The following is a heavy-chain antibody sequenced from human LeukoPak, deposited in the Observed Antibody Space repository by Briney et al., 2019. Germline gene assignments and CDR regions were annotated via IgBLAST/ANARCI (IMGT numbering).Heavy chain of an antibody. CDR2: IYCSGST. CDR3: ARAHGYGDYYWFDP. Sequence: SETLSLTCTVSGGSISSYYWSWIRQPPGKGLEWIGYIYCSGSTNYNPSLKSRVTISVDTSKNQFSLKLSSVTAADSAVYYCARAHGYGDYYWFDPWGQGTLVTVSS. D-gene: IGHD4-17*01. J-gene: IGHJ5*02. V-gene: IGHV4-59*01. CDR1: GGSISSYY.